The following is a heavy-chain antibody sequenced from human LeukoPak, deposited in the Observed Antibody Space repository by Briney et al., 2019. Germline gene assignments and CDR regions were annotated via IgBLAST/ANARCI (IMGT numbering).Heavy chain of an antibody. Sequence: SETLSLTCTVSGGSISSSSYYWGWIRQPPGKGLEWIGSIYYSGSTFYNPSLKSRVTISVDTSKNQFSLKLSSVTAADTAVYHCARHLDSSGYYYGTNDYWGQGTLVTVSP. CDR2: IYYSGST. D-gene: IGHD3-22*01. CDR1: GGSISSSSYY. V-gene: IGHV4-39*01. J-gene: IGHJ4*02. CDR3: ARHLDSSGYYYGTNDY.